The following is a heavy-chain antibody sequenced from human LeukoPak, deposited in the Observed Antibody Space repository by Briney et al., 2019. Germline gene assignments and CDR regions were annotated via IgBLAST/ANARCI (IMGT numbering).Heavy chain of an antibody. J-gene: IGHJ4*02. CDR3: ARVTQRTIFGVVINYYFDY. CDR1: GGSISSYY. CDR2: IYYSGST. Sequence: SETLSLTCTVSGGSISSYYWSWIRQPPGKGLEWIGYIYYSGSTNYNLSLKSRVTISVDTSKNQFSLKLSSVTAADTAVYYCARVTQRTIFGVVINYYFDYWGQGTLVTVSS. V-gene: IGHV4-59*01. D-gene: IGHD3-3*01.